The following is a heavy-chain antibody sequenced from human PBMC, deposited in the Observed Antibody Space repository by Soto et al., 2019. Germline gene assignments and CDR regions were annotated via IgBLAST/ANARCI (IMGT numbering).Heavy chain of an antibody. J-gene: IGHJ4*02. CDR3: AKDIY. V-gene: IGHV3-23*01. CDR1: VFTFSSYA. CDR2: ISGSGGST. Sequence: RWSLRLSRSASVFTFSSYAMSWVRQAPGKWLEWVSAISGSGGSTYYADSVKGRFTISRDNSKNTLYLQMNSLRAEDTAVYYRAKDIYWGQGTLVTVSS.